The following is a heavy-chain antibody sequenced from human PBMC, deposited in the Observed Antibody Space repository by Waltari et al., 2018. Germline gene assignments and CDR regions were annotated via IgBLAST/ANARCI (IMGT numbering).Heavy chain of an antibody. CDR3: ATDGALGGSSMVQGVISYFDY. CDR2: FDPEDVET. CDR1: GYTLTELS. Sequence: QVQLVQSGAEVKKPGASVKVSCKVSGYTLTELSMHWVRQAPGKGLEWMGGFDPEDVETIYEKKCQDRVTMTEDTSTDAAYMELSSLRSEDTAVYYCATDGALGGSSMVQGVISYFDYWGQGTLVTVSS. V-gene: IGHV1-24*01. J-gene: IGHJ4*02. D-gene: IGHD3-10*01.